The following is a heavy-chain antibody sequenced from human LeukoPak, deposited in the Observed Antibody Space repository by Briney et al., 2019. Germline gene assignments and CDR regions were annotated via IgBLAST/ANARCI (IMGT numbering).Heavy chain of an antibody. D-gene: IGHD6-19*01. CDR2: IYYSGST. V-gene: IGHV4-59*01. CDR3: ARATYHSSGWYGAFDY. Sequence: SETLSLTCSVSGYSISGSYWSWIRQPPGKGLEWIGYIYYSGSTNYNPSLKSRVTISVDTSKNQFSLKLSSVTAADTAVYYCARATYHSSGWYGAFDYWGQGTLVTVSS. CDR1: GYSISGSY. J-gene: IGHJ4*02.